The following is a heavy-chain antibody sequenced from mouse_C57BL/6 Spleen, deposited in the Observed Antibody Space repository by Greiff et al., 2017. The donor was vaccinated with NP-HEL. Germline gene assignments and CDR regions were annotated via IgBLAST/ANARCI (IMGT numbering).Heavy chain of an antibody. CDR3: ARDTTVVATDYAMDY. D-gene: IGHD1-1*01. V-gene: IGHV1-80*01. Sequence: QVHVKQSGAELVKPGASVKISCKASGYAFSSYWMNWVKQRPGKGLEWIGQIYPGDGDTNYNGKFKGKATLTADKSSSTAYMQLSSLTSEDSAVYFCARDTTVVATDYAMDYWGQGTSVTVSS. CDR1: GYAFSSYW. CDR2: IYPGDGDT. J-gene: IGHJ4*01.